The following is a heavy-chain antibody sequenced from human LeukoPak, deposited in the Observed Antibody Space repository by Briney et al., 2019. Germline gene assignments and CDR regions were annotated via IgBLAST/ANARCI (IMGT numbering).Heavy chain of an antibody. V-gene: IGHV4-4*07. Sequence: PSETLSLTCTVSGGSISSYYWSWIRQPAGKGLEWIGRIYTSGSTNYNPSLKSRVTMSVDTSKNQFSLKLSSVTAADTAVYYCASYSRGYSYGYWYFDLWGRGTLVTVSS. CDR1: GGSISSYY. J-gene: IGHJ2*01. D-gene: IGHD5-18*01. CDR3: ASYSRGYSYGYWYFDL. CDR2: IYTSGST.